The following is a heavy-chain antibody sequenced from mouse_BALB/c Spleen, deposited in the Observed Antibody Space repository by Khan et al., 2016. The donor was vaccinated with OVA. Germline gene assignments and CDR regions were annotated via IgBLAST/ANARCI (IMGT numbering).Heavy chain of an antibody. CDR1: GFSLSRYI. V-gene: IGHV2-6-4*01. J-gene: IGHJ4*01. CDR3: ARGYYWYDDYYAMDY. CDR2: IWGGGGT. D-gene: IGHD2-14*01. Sequence: VQLQESGPGLVAPSQSLSITCTVSGFSLSRYIINWVRQPPGKGLEWLGMIWGGGGTDYNSTLKSRLSISKDNSKSQVFLKMNSLQTDDTAMYYCARGYYWYDDYYAMDYWGQGTSVTVSS.